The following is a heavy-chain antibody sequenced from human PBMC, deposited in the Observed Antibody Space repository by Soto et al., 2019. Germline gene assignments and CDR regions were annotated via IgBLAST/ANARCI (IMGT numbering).Heavy chain of an antibody. CDR1: DGSISSSSYS. J-gene: IGHJ4*02. V-gene: IGHV4-39*01. CDR2: IYYSGST. CDR3: ARHAERYCSGGGCYPRYFDY. D-gene: IGHD2-15*01. Sequence: SETLSLTCTVSDGSISSSSYSWGWIRQPPGKGLEWIGSIYYSGSTYYNPSLKSRVTISVDTSKNQFSLKLSSVTAADTAVYYCARHAERYCSGGGCYPRYFDYWGQGTLVTVSS.